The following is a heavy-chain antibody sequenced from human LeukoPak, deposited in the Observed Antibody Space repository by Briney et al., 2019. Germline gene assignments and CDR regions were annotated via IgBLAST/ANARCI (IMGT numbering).Heavy chain of an antibody. Sequence: SETLSLTCTVSGGSLNSGNYYGRWVRQPPGKGLEWIGYIYYSGSTNYNPSLKSRVTISVDTSKNQFSLKLSSVTAADTAVYYCARGRVRFDPWGQGTLVTVSS. V-gene: IGHV4-61*01. CDR1: GGSLNSGNYY. D-gene: IGHD3-10*01. J-gene: IGHJ5*02. CDR3: ARGRVRFDP. CDR2: IYYSGST.